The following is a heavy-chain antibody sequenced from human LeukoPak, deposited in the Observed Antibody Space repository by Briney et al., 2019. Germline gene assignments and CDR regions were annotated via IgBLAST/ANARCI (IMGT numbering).Heavy chain of an antibody. D-gene: IGHD3-16*01. Sequence: SETLSLTCTVSGYSISSGYYWGWIRQPPGKGLEWIGSIYHSGSTYYNPSLKSRVTISVDTSKNQFSLKLSSVTAADTAVYYCASSQWGIPKDYWGQGTLVTVSS. CDR1: GYSISSGYY. V-gene: IGHV4-38-2*02. CDR3: ASSQWGIPKDY. CDR2: IYHSGST. J-gene: IGHJ4*02.